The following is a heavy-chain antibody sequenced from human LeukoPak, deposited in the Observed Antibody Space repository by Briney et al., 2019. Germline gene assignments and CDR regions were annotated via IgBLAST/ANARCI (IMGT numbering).Heavy chain of an antibody. CDR2: ISSGGDYT. V-gene: IGHV3-23*01. J-gene: IGHJ4*02. D-gene: IGHD3-22*01. CDR1: GFTFSSYA. Sequence: PGGSLRLSCAASGFTFSSYAMSWVRQAPGKGPEWVTGISSGGDYTYYGDSVKGRFTISRDNSKNTLYLQMNSLRAEDTAVYYCARARNNYDSSGYSALDYWGQGTLVTVSS. CDR3: ARARNNYDSSGYSALDY.